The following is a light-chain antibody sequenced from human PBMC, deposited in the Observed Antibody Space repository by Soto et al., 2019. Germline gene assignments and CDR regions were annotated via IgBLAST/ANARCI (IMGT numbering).Light chain of an antibody. CDR3: HQYYGYPYT. CDR2: DAS. CDR1: EPISSY. J-gene: IGKJ2*01. Sequence: DIQMTQSPSSLSASVGDRVTITCRASEPISSYLNWYQQKPGRAPKVLIYDASSLESGVPSRISGSGSGTEFILTISSLQLDDFATYYCHQYYGYPYTFGQGTKLEIK. V-gene: IGKV1-5*01.